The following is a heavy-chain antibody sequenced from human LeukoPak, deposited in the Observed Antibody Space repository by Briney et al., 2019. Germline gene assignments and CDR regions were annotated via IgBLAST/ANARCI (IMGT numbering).Heavy chain of an antibody. Sequence: GGSLRLSCAASGFTFSSYWMNWARQAPGKGLEWVASINHNGNVNYYVDSVKGRFTISRDNAKNSLYLQMSNLRAEDTAVYFCVRGGGLDVWGQGATVTVSS. J-gene: IGHJ6*02. CDR1: GFTFSSYW. CDR3: VRGGGLDV. CDR2: INHNGNVN. V-gene: IGHV3-7*03. D-gene: IGHD3-16*01.